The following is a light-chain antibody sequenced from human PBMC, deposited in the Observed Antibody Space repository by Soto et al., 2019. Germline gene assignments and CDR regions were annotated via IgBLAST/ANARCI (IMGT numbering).Light chain of an antibody. Sequence: EVVLTQSPATLSVSPGERATLSCRASQTVSRSLAWYQQKPGQAPRLLIYGASMRATGVPDRFSGSGSGTDFTLTISGLQSEDFAVYYCQQYIDWPPYTFGQGTKVEIK. CDR1: QTVSRS. J-gene: IGKJ2*01. V-gene: IGKV3-15*01. CDR3: QQYIDWPPYT. CDR2: GAS.